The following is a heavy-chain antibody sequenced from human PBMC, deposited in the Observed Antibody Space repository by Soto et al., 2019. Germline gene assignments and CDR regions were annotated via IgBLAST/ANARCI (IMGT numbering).Heavy chain of an antibody. CDR3: ARCVGAQGSHLDY. CDR1: GGSISSSGHY. Sequence: PSETLSLTCTVSGGSISSSGHYWGWVRQPPGKGLEWIGTIHFSGDAYYNPSLKSRVTISVDKSKNQFSLKLSSVTAADTAVFYCARCVGAQGSHLDYWGQGTLVTVSS. V-gene: IGHV4-39*07. J-gene: IGHJ4*02. D-gene: IGHD1-26*01. CDR2: IHFSGDA.